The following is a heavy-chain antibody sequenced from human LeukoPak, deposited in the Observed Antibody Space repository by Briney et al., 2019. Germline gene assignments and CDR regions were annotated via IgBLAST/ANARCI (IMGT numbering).Heavy chain of an antibody. D-gene: IGHD3-3*01. J-gene: IGHJ4*02. CDR3: ARDREWPYYFDY. CDR1: GYTFTGYY. CDR2: IHPNSGGT. Sequence: ASVKVSCKASGYTFTGYYMHWVRQAPGQGLEWMGWIHPNSGGTNYAQKFQGRVTMTRDMSISTAYMELSRLRSDDTAVYYCARDREWPYYFDYWGQGTLVTVSS. V-gene: IGHV1-2*02.